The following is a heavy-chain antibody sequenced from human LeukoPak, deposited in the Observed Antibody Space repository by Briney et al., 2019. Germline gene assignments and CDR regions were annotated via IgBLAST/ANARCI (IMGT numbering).Heavy chain of an antibody. CDR2: INNDGSIT. D-gene: IGHD3-16*02. Sequence: GGSLRLSCAASGFTFSSYWMHWVRQAPGKGVVGVSRINNDGSITDYADSVKGRFTISRDNAKNTLYLQMNGLRAEDSALYYCASGYRSDSWGQGTLVTVSS. V-gene: IGHV3-74*01. CDR3: ASGYRSDS. J-gene: IGHJ4*02. CDR1: GFTFSSYW.